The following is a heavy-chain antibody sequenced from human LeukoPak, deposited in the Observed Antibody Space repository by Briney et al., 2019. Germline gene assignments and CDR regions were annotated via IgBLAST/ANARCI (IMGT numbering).Heavy chain of an antibody. CDR2: ISGSGGST. V-gene: IGHV3-23*01. Sequence: GGSLRLSCAASGFTFSTYWMSWVRQAPGKGLEWVSHISGSGGSTYYADSVKGRFTISRDNSKNTLYVQMNSLRAEDTAVYYCAKVPKGGYFDYWGQGTLVTVSS. J-gene: IGHJ4*02. CDR3: AKVPKGGYFDY. CDR1: GFTFSTYW.